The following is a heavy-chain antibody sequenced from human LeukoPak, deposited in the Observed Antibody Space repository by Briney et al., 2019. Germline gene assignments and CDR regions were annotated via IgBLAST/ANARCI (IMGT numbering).Heavy chain of an antibody. Sequence: GGSLRLSCAASGFTFSSYSMNWVRQAPGKGLEWVSSISSSSSYIYYADSVKGRFTISRDNAKNSLYLQMNSLRAEDTAVYYCARGRYRNYYDSSGYKRVGFDYWGQGTLVTVSS. CDR2: ISSSSSYI. CDR3: ARGRYRNYYDSSGYKRVGFDY. V-gene: IGHV3-21*01. J-gene: IGHJ4*02. CDR1: GFTFSSYS. D-gene: IGHD3-22*01.